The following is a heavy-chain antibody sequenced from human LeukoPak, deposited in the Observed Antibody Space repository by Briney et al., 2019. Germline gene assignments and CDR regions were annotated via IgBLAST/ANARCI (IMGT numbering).Heavy chain of an antibody. CDR2: ISGSGGRT. D-gene: IGHD2-15*01. J-gene: IGHJ6*03. CDR1: GFTFSSYG. Sequence: GGSLRLSCAASGFTFSSYGMHWVRQAPGKGLEWVSAISGSGGRTHYADSVKGRFTISRDNSKNTLYLQMNSLRAEDTAVYYCARRYCSGGSCYSLASYYYYYYMDVWGKGTTVTVSS. V-gene: IGHV3-23*01. CDR3: ARRYCSGGSCYSLASYYYYYYMDV.